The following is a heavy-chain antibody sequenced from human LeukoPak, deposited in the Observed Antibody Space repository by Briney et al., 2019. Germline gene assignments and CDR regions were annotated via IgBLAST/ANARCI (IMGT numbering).Heavy chain of an antibody. CDR2: IYYSGST. CDR3: AITRGAFV. V-gene: IGHV4-39*01. J-gene: IGHJ6*04. CDR1: GGSISSSTYY. Sequence: PSETLSLTCTVSGGSISSSTYYWGWIRQPPGKGLEWIGSIYYSGSTYYNPSLKSRVTISVDTSQNQFSLKLSSVTAADTAVYYCAITRGAFVWGKGTTVTVSS. D-gene: IGHD7-27*01.